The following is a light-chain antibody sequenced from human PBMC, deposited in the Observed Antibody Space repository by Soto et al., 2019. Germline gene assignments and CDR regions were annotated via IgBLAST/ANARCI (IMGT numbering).Light chain of an antibody. Sequence: DIVMTQSPDSLAVSLGERATINCKSSQSVLYSSNNKNYLAWYQHKPGQPPKLRIYWASTRESGVPDRFSGRASEPDLQLATAILQAANVAVDCCQQYYSTLALTFGGGNKVEIK. J-gene: IGKJ4*01. V-gene: IGKV4-1*01. CDR1: QSVLYSSNNKNY. CDR2: WAS. CDR3: QQYYSTLALT.